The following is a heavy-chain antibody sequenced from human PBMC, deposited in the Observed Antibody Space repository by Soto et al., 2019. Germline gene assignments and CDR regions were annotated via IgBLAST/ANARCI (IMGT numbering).Heavy chain of an antibody. CDR1: GGSISSGGYS. CDR2: IYHSGRT. J-gene: IGHJ4*02. V-gene: IGHV4-30-2*01. CDR3: ASSRGSTVPLDY. Sequence: QLQLQESGSGLVKPSQTLSLTCAVSGGSISSGGYSWSWIRQPPGKGLEWIGYIYHSGRTYYNPSLKSRVTISVDRSKTQFSLQLSSVTAADPAVYYCASSRGSTVPLDYWGQGTLVTVSS. D-gene: IGHD3-16*01.